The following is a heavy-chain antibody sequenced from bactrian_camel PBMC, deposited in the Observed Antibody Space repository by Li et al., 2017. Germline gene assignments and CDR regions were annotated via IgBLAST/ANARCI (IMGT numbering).Heavy chain of an antibody. Sequence: HVQLVESGGGSVQAGGSLGLACKVTDDPASMYYLDDADMGWYRLAPGNECELVITLNQDGSTKHGNSVKGRFTISRDNFNNTVYLQMNNLKVEDTAVYYCAANVPIYPTVATLHLATCREHGMEYWGQGTQVTVS. CDR2: LNQDGST. V-gene: IGHV3S53*01. D-gene: IGHD7*01. CDR1: DDPASMYYLDDAD. J-gene: IGHJ7*01.